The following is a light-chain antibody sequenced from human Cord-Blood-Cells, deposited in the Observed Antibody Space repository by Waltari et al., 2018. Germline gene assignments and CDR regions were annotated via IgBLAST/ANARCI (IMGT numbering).Light chain of an antibody. CDR2: AAS. J-gene: IGKJ5*01. CDR1: QSISSY. V-gene: IGKV1-39*01. CDR3: QQSYSTPIT. Sequence: DIQITQSPSSLSASGGDRFTITCRASQSISSYLNWYQQKPGKAPKLLIYAASSLQSGVPSRFSGSGSGTDFTLTISSLQPEDFATYYCQQSYSTPITFGQGTRLEIK.